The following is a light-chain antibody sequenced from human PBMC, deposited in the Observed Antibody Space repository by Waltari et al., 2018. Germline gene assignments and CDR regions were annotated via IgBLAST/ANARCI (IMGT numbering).Light chain of an antibody. CDR2: RNN. CDR3: AAWNDNLSGRNWV. CDR1: SSNIGSNY. Sequence: QSVLTQPPSASGTPGQRVTISCSGSSSNIGSNYVYWYQQLPGTAPKLLIYRNNQRPSGVPDRFPGSKSGTSASLAISGLRSEDEADYYCAAWNDNLSGRNWVFGGGTKLTVL. V-gene: IGLV1-47*01. J-gene: IGLJ3*02.